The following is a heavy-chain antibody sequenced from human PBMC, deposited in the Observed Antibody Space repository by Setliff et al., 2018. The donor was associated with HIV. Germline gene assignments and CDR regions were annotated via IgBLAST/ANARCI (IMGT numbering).Heavy chain of an antibody. V-gene: IGHV4-39*07. J-gene: IGHJ4*02. CDR1: GGSISSGSYY. Sequence: SETLSLTCTVSGGSISSGSYYWGWIRQPPGKGLEWIGSIYYSGSTYYNPSLKSRVTISVDTSKNQFSLKLSSVTAADTAVYYCARDDYYYDSSGYYPTFDYWGQGTLVTVSS. D-gene: IGHD3-22*01. CDR3: ARDDYYYDSSGYYPTFDY. CDR2: IYYSGST.